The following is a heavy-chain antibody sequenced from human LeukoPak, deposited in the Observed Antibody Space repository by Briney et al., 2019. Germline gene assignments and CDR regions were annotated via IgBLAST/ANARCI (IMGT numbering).Heavy chain of an antibody. CDR2: ISSSSSYI. CDR1: GFTFSSYS. D-gene: IGHD6-13*01. Sequence: GGSLRLPCAASGFTFSSYSMNWVRQAPGKGLEWVSSISSSSSYIYYADSVKGRFTISRDNAKNSLYLQMNSLRAEDTAVYYCARPPWGIAAAAMDVWGKGTTVTVSS. J-gene: IGHJ6*03. V-gene: IGHV3-21*01. CDR3: ARPPWGIAAAAMDV.